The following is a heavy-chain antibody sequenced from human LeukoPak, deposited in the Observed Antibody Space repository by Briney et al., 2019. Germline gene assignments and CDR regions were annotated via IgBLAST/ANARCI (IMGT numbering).Heavy chain of an antibody. CDR3: ASYNWGNYYYYYMDV. CDR1: GGSFSGYY. V-gene: IGHV4-34*10. J-gene: IGHJ6*03. Sequence: SETLSLTCVVYGGSFSGYYWSWIRQPPGKGLEWIGEINHSGSTNYNPSLKSRITMSVDTSKNQFSLKLSSVTAADTAVYYCASYNWGNYYYYYMDVWGKGTTVTVSS. D-gene: IGHD7-27*01. CDR2: INHSGST.